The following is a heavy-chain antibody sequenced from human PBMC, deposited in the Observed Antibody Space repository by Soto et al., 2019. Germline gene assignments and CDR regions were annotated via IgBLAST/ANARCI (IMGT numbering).Heavy chain of an antibody. CDR2: IDYSGST. D-gene: IGHD3-16*02. V-gene: IGHV4-31*03. Sequence: QVQLQESGPGLVKPSQTLSLTCTVSGGSITSGGYYWSWIRQHQGKGLERIGDIDYSGSTYYNPSLKSRVTISVYTSAEQFSLKVTSVTAADTAVYYCARDLITFGGVIPKGNGMAVWGQGTTVTVSS. CDR3: ARDLITFGGVIPKGNGMAV. CDR1: GGSITSGGYY. J-gene: IGHJ6*02.